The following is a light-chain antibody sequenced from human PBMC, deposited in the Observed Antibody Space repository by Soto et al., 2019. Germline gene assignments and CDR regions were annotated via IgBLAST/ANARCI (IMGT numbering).Light chain of an antibody. CDR2: DAS. V-gene: IGKV3D-20*02. CDR3: QQRKNWART. CDR1: QSVSSSY. J-gene: IGKJ4*02. Sequence: ELVLTQSPATLSLSPGARATLSCRASQSVSSSYLAWYQQKPGQAPRTLIYDASSRATGIPARVSGSGSGRDVTLSISSLEPEEFAVYEGQQRKNWARTFGEGTKVDIK.